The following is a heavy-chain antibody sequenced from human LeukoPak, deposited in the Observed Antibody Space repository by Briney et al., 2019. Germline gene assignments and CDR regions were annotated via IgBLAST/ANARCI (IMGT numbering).Heavy chain of an antibody. CDR2: IIPIFGTA. D-gene: IGHD6-19*01. CDR3: ATEQWLARGYFDY. J-gene: IGHJ4*02. V-gene: IGHV1-69*05. CDR1: GGTFNSYA. Sequence: ASVKVSCKASGGTFNSYAISWVRQAPGQGREWMGGIIPIFGTANYAQKFQGRVTITTDESTSTAYMELSSLRSEDTAVYYCATEQWLARGYFDYWGQGTLVTVSS.